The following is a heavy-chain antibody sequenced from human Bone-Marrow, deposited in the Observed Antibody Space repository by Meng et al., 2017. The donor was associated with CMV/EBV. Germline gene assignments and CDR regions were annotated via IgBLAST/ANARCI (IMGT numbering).Heavy chain of an antibody. J-gene: IGHJ3*02. CDR2: IYSGGST. V-gene: IGHV3-53*01. CDR1: GSTFSSYE. D-gene: IGHD2-2*02. Sequence: GGSLRLSCAASGSTFSSYEMHWVRQAPGKGLEWVSVIYSGGSTYYADSVKGRFTISRDNSKNTLYLQMNSLRAEDTAVYYCARGDCSSTSCYTPRAFDIWGQGTMVTVSS. CDR3: ARGDCSSTSCYTPRAFDI.